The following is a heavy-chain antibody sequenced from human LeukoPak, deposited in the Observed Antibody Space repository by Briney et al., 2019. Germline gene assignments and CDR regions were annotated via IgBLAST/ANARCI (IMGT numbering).Heavy chain of an antibody. V-gene: IGHV4-30-2*01. CDR2: IYHSGST. J-gene: IGHJ2*01. D-gene: IGHD1-1*01. CDR3: ARSRGTTLLWYFDL. Sequence: SQTLSLTCAVSGGSISSGGYSWRWIRQPPGKGLEWIGYIYHSGSTYYNPSLKSRVTISVDRSKNQFSLKLSSVTAADTAVYYCARSRGTTLLWYFDLWGRGTLVTVSS. CDR1: GGSISSGGYS.